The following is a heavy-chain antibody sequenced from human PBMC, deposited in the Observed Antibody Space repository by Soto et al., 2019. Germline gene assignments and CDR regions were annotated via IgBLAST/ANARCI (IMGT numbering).Heavy chain of an antibody. V-gene: IGHV3-73*01. J-gene: IGHJ3*02. CDR2: IRSKANSYAT. D-gene: IGHD7-27*01. CDR3: TRPDSSNWGSRGAFDI. CDR1: GFTFSGSA. Sequence: GGSLRLSCAASGFTFSGSAMHWVRQASGKGLEWVGRIRSKANSYATAYAASVKGRFTISRDDSKNTAYLQRNSLKTEDTAVYYCTRPDSSNWGSRGAFDIWGQGTMVTVSS.